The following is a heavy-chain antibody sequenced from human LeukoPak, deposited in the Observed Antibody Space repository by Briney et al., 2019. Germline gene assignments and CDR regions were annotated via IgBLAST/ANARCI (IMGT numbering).Heavy chain of an antibody. CDR3: ARGSGVVITTYVFDY. CDR2: IHTSGST. J-gene: IGHJ4*02. D-gene: IGHD3-22*01. V-gene: IGHV4-61*02. Sequence: PSETLSLTCTVSGGSISCGSYYWSWIRQPAGKGLEWIGRIHTSGSTNYNPSLKSRVTISVDMSKNQFSLKLRSVTAADTAVYYCARGSGVVITTYVFDYWGQGTLVTVSS. CDR1: GGSISCGSYY.